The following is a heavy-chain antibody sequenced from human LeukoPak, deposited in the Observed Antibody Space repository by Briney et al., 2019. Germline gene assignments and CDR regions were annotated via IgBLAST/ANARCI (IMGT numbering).Heavy chain of an antibody. V-gene: IGHV3-23*01. CDR1: GFSFRNYW. J-gene: IGHJ6*03. Sequence: QAGGSLRLSCAASGFSFRNYWMSWVRQAPGKGLEWVSAISGSGGSTYYADSVKGRFTISRDNSKNTLYLQMNSLRAEDTAVYYCAKAPGVYYYYYYMDVWGKGTTVTISS. CDR3: AKAPGVYYYYYYMDV. D-gene: IGHD3-10*01. CDR2: ISGSGGST.